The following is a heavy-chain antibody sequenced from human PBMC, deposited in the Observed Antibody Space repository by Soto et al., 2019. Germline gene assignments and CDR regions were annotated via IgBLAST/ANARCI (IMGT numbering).Heavy chain of an antibody. V-gene: IGHV4-4*02. CDR2: IYHSGST. J-gene: IGHJ4*02. CDR3: ARSRVGEPYYFDY. CDR1: GGSISSSNW. D-gene: IGHD3-16*01. Sequence: SETLSLTCAVSGGSISSSNWWSWVRQPPGKGLEWIGEIYHSGSTNYNPSLKSRVTISVDKSKNQFSLKLSSVTAADTAVYYCARSRVGEPYYFDYWGQGTLVTVSS.